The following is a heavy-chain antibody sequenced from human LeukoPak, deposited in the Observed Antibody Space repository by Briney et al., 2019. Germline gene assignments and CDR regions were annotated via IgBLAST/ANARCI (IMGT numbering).Heavy chain of an antibody. CDR3: ARDSGGDAYNDYFDA. CDR1: GFSFNTYA. D-gene: IGHD5-24*01. V-gene: IGHV3-64*01. CDR2: IHYSGDRT. J-gene: IGHJ4*02. Sequence: GGSLRLSCAASGFSFNTYAMHWVRQAPGKGLEFVSAIHYSGDRTYYANSVKGRFIISRDNSRKTLLIQMGSLRAEDTAVYYCARDSGGDAYNDYFDAWGQGTLVTVSS.